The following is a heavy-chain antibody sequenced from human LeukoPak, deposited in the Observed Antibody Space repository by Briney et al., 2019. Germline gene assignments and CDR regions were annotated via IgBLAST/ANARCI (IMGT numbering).Heavy chain of an antibody. Sequence: GESLKISCKGSGYSFTSYWIGWVRQMPGKGLEWMGIIYPGDSDTRYSPSFQGQVTISADKSISTAYLQWSSLKASDTAMYYCARGYCSSTSCYGRLDYWGQGTLVTVSS. V-gene: IGHV5-51*01. CDR2: IYPGDSDT. D-gene: IGHD2-2*01. CDR3: ARGYCSSTSCYGRLDY. J-gene: IGHJ4*02. CDR1: GYSFTSYW.